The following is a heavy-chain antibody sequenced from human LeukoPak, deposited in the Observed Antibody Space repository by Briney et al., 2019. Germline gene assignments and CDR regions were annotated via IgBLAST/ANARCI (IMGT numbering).Heavy chain of an antibody. Sequence: GGSLRLSCTASGFTFGDYAMSWVRQAPGKGLEWVGFIRSKAYGGTTEYAASVKGRFTIPRDDSKSIAYLQMNSLKTEDTAVYYCTRDPSKEYYDFWSGYSPNWFDPWGQGTLVTVSS. CDR3: TRDPSKEYYDFWSGYSPNWFDP. CDR1: GFTFGDYA. J-gene: IGHJ5*02. CDR2: IRSKAYGGTT. V-gene: IGHV3-49*04. D-gene: IGHD3-3*01.